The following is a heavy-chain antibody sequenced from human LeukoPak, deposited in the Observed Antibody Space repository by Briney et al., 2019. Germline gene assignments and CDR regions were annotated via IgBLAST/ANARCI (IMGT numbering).Heavy chain of an antibody. CDR3: AKAVWYYDFSGFDP. CDR2: ISGSGYYS. D-gene: IGHD3-3*01. Sequence: PGGSLRLSCAASEFTFDNYAMSWVRQAPGKGLEWVSVISGSGYYSYYADSVKGRFTISRDNSKNTLYLQMNSLRAEDTAVYYCAKAVWYYDFSGFDPWGQGTLVTVSS. CDR1: EFTFDNYA. J-gene: IGHJ5*02. V-gene: IGHV3-23*01.